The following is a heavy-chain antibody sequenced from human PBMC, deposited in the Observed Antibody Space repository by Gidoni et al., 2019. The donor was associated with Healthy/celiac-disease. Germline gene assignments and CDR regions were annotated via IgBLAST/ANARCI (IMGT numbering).Heavy chain of an antibody. Sequence: QVQLVQSGAEVKKTGASVKVSCKASGYTFTSYDINWVRQATGQGLEWMGWMNPTSGNTGYAQKFQCRVTMTRNTSISPAYMELSSLRSEDTAVYYCARDNTMVRAIDYWGQGTLVTVSS. CDR2: MNPTSGNT. D-gene: IGHD3-10*01. CDR1: GYTFTSYD. J-gene: IGHJ4*02. V-gene: IGHV1-8*01. CDR3: ARDNTMVRAIDY.